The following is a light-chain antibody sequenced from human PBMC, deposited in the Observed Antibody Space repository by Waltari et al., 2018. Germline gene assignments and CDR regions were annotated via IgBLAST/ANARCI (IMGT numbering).Light chain of an antibody. Sequence: DIVMTQSPDSLAVSLGERATINCKSSQSVLSSSNNKDYLAWYQQKPGQPPKLLIYWASTRESGVPDRFSGSGSGTDFTLTISSLQAEDVAVCYCQQYYSTPPRTFGQGTKVEIK. V-gene: IGKV4-1*01. CDR3: QQYYSTPPRT. J-gene: IGKJ1*01. CDR1: QSVLSSSNNKDY. CDR2: WAS.